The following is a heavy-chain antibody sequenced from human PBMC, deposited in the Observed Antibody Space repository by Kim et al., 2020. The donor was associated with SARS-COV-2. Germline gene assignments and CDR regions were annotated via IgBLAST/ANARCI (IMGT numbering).Heavy chain of an antibody. Sequence: ASVKVSCKASGYTFTSYYMHWVRQAPGQGLEWMGIINPSGGSTSYAQKFQGRVTMTRDTSTSTGYMELSRLRSEDTAVYYCARERYYDILTGYTLDYWGQGTLVTVSS. CDR2: INPSGGST. CDR3: ARERYYDILTGYTLDY. V-gene: IGHV1-46*01. CDR1: GYTFTSYY. J-gene: IGHJ4*02. D-gene: IGHD3-9*01.